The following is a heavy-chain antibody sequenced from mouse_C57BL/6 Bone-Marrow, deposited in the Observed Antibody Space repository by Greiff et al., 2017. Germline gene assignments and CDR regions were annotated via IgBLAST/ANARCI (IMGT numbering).Heavy chain of an antibody. CDR2: LWLDDDN. CDR1: GFSLSTFGLG. CDR3: DRMRADGYYVFWYFDV. V-gene: IGHV8-8*01. D-gene: IGHD2-3*01. Sequence: QVTLKVSGPGILQPSQTLSLTFSFSGFSLSTFGLGVGWIRQPSGKGLGWLAHLWLDDDNSYHPALKSRLTISKDTSKNQVFLKIANVDTADTATYYCDRMRADGYYVFWYFDVWGTGTTVTVSS. J-gene: IGHJ1*03.